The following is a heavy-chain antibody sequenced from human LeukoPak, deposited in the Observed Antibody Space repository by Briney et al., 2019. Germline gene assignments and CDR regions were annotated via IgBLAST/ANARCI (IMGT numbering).Heavy chain of an antibody. Sequence: SETLSLTCTVSGGSISSYYRSWIRQPPGKGLEWIGYIYYSGSTNYNPSLKSRVTISVDTSKNQFSLKLSSVTAADTAVYYCARGAYSGSFFDYWGQGTLVTVSS. CDR2: IYYSGST. J-gene: IGHJ4*02. CDR3: ARGAYSGSFFDY. D-gene: IGHD1-26*01. V-gene: IGHV4-59*01. CDR1: GGSISSYY.